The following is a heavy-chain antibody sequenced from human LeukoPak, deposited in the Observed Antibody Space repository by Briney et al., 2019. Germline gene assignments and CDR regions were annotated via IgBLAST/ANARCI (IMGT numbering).Heavy chain of an antibody. CDR1: GFTFSSYS. CDR2: ISSSSSYI. CDR3: ARQAVARPFDL. J-gene: IGHJ3*01. V-gene: IGHV3-21*06. Sequence: GGSLRLSCAASGFTFSSYSMNWVRQAPGKGLEWVSSISSSSSYIYYADSVKGRFTISRDNAQSSLYLQMNSLRAGDTAVYYCARQAVARPFDLWGQGTMVAVSS.